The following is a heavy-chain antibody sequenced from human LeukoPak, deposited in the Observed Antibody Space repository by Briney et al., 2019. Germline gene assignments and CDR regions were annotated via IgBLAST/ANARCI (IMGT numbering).Heavy chain of an antibody. CDR2: ISGSGGST. D-gene: IGHD3-10*01. Sequence: PGGSLRLSCAASGFTFSSYAMSWVRQAPGKGLEWVSAISGSGGSTYYADSVKGRFTISRDNSKNTLYLQMNSLRAEDTAVYYCAKEGVESSGSYYGGFFDHWGQGTLVTVSS. J-gene: IGHJ4*02. V-gene: IGHV3-23*01. CDR1: GFTFSSYA. CDR3: AKEGVESSGSYYGGFFDH.